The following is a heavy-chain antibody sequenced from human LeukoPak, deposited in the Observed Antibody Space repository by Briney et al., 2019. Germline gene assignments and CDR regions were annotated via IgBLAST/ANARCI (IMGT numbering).Heavy chain of an antibody. D-gene: IGHD4-17*01. CDR1: GFTFSSYG. J-gene: IGHJ4*02. Sequence: GGSLRLSCAASGFTFSSYGMHWVRPAPGKGLEWVAFIRYDGSSEYYADSVKGRFTISRDTSKNTLSLQMNSLRPEDTAIYYCAKDLTTVTSRGDYWGQGTVVTVSS. CDR2: IRYDGSSE. CDR3: AKDLTTVTSRGDY. V-gene: IGHV3-30*02.